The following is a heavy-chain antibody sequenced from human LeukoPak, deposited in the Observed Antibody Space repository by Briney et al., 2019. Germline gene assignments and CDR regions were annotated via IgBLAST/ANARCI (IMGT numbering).Heavy chain of an antibody. CDR3: ARGVYSIDY. Sequence: GGSLRLSCAASGFTFSSHWMNWVRQAPGKGLEWVANIREDGTEIYYMDSVKGRFTISRDNAKNSLYLQMNSLRAKDTAVYYCARGVYSIDYWGQGTLVTVSS. CDR1: GFTFSSHW. J-gene: IGHJ4*02. V-gene: IGHV3-7*01. CDR2: IREDGTEI. D-gene: IGHD2-15*01.